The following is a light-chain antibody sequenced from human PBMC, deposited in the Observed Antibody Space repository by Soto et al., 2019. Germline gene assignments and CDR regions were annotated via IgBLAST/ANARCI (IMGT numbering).Light chain of an antibody. CDR1: SSDVGGYTS. J-gene: IGLJ1*01. CDR3: YSYAGSYTYV. Sequence: QSVLTQPRSVSGSPGQSVTISCTGTSSDVGGYTSVSWYQQYPGNAPKVMMYAVSKRPSGVPDRVSGSKSGNTASLTISGLQAEDEADYYCYSYAGSYTYVFGTGTKLTVL. V-gene: IGLV2-11*01. CDR2: AVS.